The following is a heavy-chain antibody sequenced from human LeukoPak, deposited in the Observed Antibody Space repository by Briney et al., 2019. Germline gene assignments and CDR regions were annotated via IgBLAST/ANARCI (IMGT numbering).Heavy chain of an antibody. J-gene: IGHJ4*02. V-gene: IGHV3-23*01. D-gene: IGHD1-26*01. CDR2: ISGGGGST. CDR1: GFTFSNYA. CDR3: AKVVGATWGAFDY. Sequence: GGTLRLSCAASGFTFSNYAMSRVRQAPGRGLEWVSTISGGGGSTYYADSVKGRFTISRDNSKNTLHLQMNSLRAEDTAIYYCAKVVGATWGAFDYWGQGTLVTVSS.